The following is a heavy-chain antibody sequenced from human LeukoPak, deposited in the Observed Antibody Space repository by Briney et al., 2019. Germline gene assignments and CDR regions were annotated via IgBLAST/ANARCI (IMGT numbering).Heavy chain of an antibody. D-gene: IGHD6-6*01. CDR3: ARGSRSEGYSRSSGNYYYYMDV. CDR1: GFTFSSYA. CDR2: ISSNGGST. Sequence: GGSLRLSCAASGFTFSSYAMHWVRQAPGKGLEYVSAISSNGGSTYYANSVKGRFTISRDNSKNTLYLQMGSLRAEDMAVYYCARGSRSEGYSRSSGNYYYYMDVWGKGTTVTVSS. V-gene: IGHV3-64*01. J-gene: IGHJ6*03.